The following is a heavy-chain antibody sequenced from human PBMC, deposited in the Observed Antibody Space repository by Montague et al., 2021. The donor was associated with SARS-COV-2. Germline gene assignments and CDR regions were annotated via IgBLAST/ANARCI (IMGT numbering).Heavy chain of an antibody. Sequence: SETLSLTCTVSGGSISSSNYFWGWIRQPPGKGLEWIGSIYFGGSTYYNPSLQSRVTISVDTSKNHFSLKLTSVTAADTAVYYCARDGGKGFCGYDSDEGFDYWGQGTPVTVSS. D-gene: IGHD5-12*01. J-gene: IGHJ4*02. CDR3: ARDGGKGFCGYDSDEGFDY. CDR2: IYFGGST. V-gene: IGHV4-39*07. CDR1: GGSISSSNYF.